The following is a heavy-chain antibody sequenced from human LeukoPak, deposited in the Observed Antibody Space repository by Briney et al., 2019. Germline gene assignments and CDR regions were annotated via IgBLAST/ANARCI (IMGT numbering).Heavy chain of an antibody. CDR3: ARGGSYCSSTSCYRNPPYYYYYGMDV. CDR2: MNPNSGNT. V-gene: IGHV1-8*01. D-gene: IGHD2-2*01. J-gene: IGHJ6*02. CDR1: GYTFTSYD. Sequence: WASVKVSCKASGYTFTSYDINWVRQATGQGLEWMGWMNPNSGNTGYAQKFQGRVTMTRNTSISTAYMELSSLRSEDTAVYYCARGGSYCSSTSCYRNPPYYYYYGMDVWGQGTTVTVSS.